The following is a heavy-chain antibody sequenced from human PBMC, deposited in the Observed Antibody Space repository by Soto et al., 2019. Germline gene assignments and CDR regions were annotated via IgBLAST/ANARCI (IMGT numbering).Heavy chain of an antibody. D-gene: IGHD6-13*01. CDR2: MNPINGAT. CDR1: GYDFTAYD. CDR3: GRGPSPRAPAGGTPYYYAMDV. J-gene: IGHJ6*02. Sequence: ASVKVSCKASGYDFTAYDINWVRQASGQGLEWMGWMNPINGATGSARRFQGRVSMTRNTATGTAYLELTSLRSDDSAVYYCGRGPSPRAPAGGTPYYYAMDVWGQGTTVTVYS. V-gene: IGHV1-8*02.